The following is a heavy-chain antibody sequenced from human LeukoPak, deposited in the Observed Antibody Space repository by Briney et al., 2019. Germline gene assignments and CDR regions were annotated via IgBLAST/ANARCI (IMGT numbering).Heavy chain of an antibody. CDR1: GFTLSSYG. D-gene: IGHD3-16*01. CDR2: FSVSGDSI. V-gene: IGHV3-23*01. J-gene: IGHJ3*02. Sequence: PGGSLRLSCAASGFTLSSYGMSWVRQRPGKGLEWVSVFSVSGDSIFYADSVKGRFTISRNISNNALFLEMNSLRAEDTAIYYCAKRGTGMYASDIWGQGTMVTVSS. CDR3: AKRGTGMYASDI.